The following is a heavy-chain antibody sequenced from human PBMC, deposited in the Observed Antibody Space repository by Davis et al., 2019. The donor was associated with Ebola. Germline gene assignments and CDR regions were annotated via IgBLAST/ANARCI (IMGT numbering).Heavy chain of an antibody. J-gene: IGHJ6*04. CDR2: ISWNSGSI. CDR1: GFTFSSYS. V-gene: IGHV3-48*04. CDR3: ARDGLIPTSYCSGGSCYSDYGMDV. Sequence: GSLKISCAASGFTFSSYSMNWVRQAPGKGLEWVSGISWNSGSIGYADSVKGRFTISRDNAKNSLYLQMNSLRAEDTAVYYCARDGLIPTSYCSGGSCYSDYGMDVWGKGTTVTVSS. D-gene: IGHD2-15*01.